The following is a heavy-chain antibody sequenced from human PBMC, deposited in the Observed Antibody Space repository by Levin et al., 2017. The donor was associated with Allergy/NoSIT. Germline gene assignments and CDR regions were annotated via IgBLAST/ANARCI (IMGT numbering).Heavy chain of an antibody. CDR1: GGSFSGYY. J-gene: IGHJ3*01. D-gene: IGHD6-13*01. CDR3: ARARGYSSSWSPLGR. Sequence: KPSETLSLTCAVYGGSFSGYYWSWIRQPPGKGLEWIGEINHSGSTNYNPSLKSRVTISVDTSKNQFSLKLSSVTAADTAVYYCARARGYSSSWSPLGRWGQGTMVTVSS. CDR2: INHSGST. V-gene: IGHV4-34*01.